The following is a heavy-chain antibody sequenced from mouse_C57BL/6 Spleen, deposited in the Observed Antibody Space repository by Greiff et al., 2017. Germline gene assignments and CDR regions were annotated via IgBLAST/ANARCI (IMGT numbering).Heavy chain of an antibody. CDR1: GYSITSGYY. CDR3: ARGGDGYFTFAY. Sequence: DVQLVESGPGLVKPSQSLSLTCSVTGYSITSGYYWNWIRQFPGNKLEWMGYISYDGSNNYNPSLKNRISITRDTSKNQFFLKLNSVTTEDTATYYCARGGDGYFTFAYWGQGTLVTVSA. J-gene: IGHJ3*01. D-gene: IGHD2-3*01. CDR2: ISYDGSN. V-gene: IGHV3-6*01.